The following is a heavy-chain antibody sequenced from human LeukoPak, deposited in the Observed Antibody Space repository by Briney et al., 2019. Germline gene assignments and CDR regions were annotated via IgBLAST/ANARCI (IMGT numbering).Heavy chain of an antibody. Sequence: GGSLRLSCAASGFTFSSYAMSWVRQAPGKGLEWVSDISGSGGNTYYAHSVKGRFTISRDNSKNTLYLQMNSLRAEDTAVYYCAKSVILRWPYYYMDVWGKGTTVTVSS. CDR3: AKSVILRWPYYYMDV. CDR1: GFTFSSYA. CDR2: ISGSGGNT. V-gene: IGHV3-23*01. J-gene: IGHJ6*03. D-gene: IGHD4-23*01.